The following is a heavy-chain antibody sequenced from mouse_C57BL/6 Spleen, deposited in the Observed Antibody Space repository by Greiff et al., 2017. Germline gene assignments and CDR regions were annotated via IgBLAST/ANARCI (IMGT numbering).Heavy chain of an antibody. CDR2: ISSGSSTI. CDR1: GFTFSDYG. CDR3: AILYGSSYGAMDY. Sequence: EVKVEESGGGLVKPGGSLKLSCAASGFTFSDYGMHWVRQAPEKGLEWVAYISSGSSTIYYADTVKGRFTISRDNAKNTLFLQMTSLRSEDTAMYYCAILYGSSYGAMDYWGQGTSVTVSS. D-gene: IGHD1-1*01. J-gene: IGHJ4*01. V-gene: IGHV5-17*01.